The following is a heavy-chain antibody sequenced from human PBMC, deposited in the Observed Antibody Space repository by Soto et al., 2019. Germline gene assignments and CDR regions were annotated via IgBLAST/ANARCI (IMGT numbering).Heavy chain of an antibody. Sequence: PGGSLRLSCAASGFTFSSYGMHWLRQAPGKGLEWVAVISYDGSNKYYADSVKGRFTISRDNSKNTLYLQMNSLRAEDTAVYYCAKATVVVVAAHDAFDIWGQGTMVTVSS. J-gene: IGHJ3*02. CDR3: AKATVVVVAAHDAFDI. CDR2: ISYDGSNK. V-gene: IGHV3-30*18. CDR1: GFTFSSYG. D-gene: IGHD2-15*01.